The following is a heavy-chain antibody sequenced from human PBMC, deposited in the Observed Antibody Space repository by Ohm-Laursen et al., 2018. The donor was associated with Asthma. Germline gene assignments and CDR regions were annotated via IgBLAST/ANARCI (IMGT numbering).Heavy chain of an antibody. CDR1: GGSFSGYY. D-gene: IGHD2-2*01. V-gene: IGHV4-34*01. CDR3: ARVWGYCSSTSCYFVKDAFDI. Sequence: TLSLTCTVYGGSFSGYYWSWIRQPPGKGLEWIGEINHSGSTNYNPSLKSRVTISVDTSKNQFSLKLSSVTAADTAVYYCARVWGYCSSTSCYFVKDAFDIWGQGTMVTVSS. J-gene: IGHJ3*02. CDR2: INHSGST.